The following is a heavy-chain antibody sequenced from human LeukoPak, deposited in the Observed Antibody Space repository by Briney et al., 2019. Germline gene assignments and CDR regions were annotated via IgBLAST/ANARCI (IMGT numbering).Heavy chain of an antibody. CDR3: AKYGSSSLRAY. Sequence: PGGSLRLSCVASGFTFSRYAMHWVRQAPGKGLEWVAVISYDGSNKYYADSVKGRFTISRDNSKNTLYLQMNSLRAEDTAVYYCAKYGSSSLRAYWGQGTLVTVSS. D-gene: IGHD6-6*01. J-gene: IGHJ4*02. V-gene: IGHV3-30*04. CDR1: GFTFSRYA. CDR2: ISYDGSNK.